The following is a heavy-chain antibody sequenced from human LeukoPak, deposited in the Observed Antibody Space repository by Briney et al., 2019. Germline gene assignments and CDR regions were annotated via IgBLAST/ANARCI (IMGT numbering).Heavy chain of an antibody. CDR1: GGSISSSSYY. CDR2: IYYSGST. Sequence: SSETLSLTCTVSGGSISSSSYYWGWIRQPPGKGLEWIGSIYYSGSTYYNPSLKSRVTISVDTSKNQFSLKLSSVTAADTAVYYCARRVAYYYGSGSYFSYAFDIWGQGTMVTVSS. J-gene: IGHJ3*02. V-gene: IGHV4-39*01. CDR3: ARRVAYYYGSGSYFSYAFDI. D-gene: IGHD3-10*01.